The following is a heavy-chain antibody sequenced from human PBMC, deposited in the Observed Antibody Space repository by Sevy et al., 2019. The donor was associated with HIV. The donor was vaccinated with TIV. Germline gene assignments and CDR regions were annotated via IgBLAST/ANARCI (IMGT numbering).Heavy chain of an antibody. CDR2: IYPGDSDT. CDR1: GYSFTSYW. V-gene: IGHV5-51*01. D-gene: IGHD2-15*01. CDR3: ARQRVVAPTIYYFDY. J-gene: IGHJ4*02. Sequence: GESLKISCKGSGYSFTSYWIGWVRQMPGKGLEWMGIIYPGDSDTRYSPSFQGQVTISADKSISTAYLQWSSLKASDTAMYYCARQRVVAPTIYYFDYWGQGTLVTVSS.